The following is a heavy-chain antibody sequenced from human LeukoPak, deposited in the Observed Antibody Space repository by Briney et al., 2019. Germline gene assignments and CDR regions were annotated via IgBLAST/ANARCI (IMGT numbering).Heavy chain of an antibody. D-gene: IGHD6-13*01. CDR3: AKGRTGYIPDS. CDR1: GFTFSSYT. Sequence: GGSLRLSCAASGFTFSSYTMTWVGQAPGKGLEGVSVISGNGGTTYYADSVKGRFTISRENSKRTLYLQMNSLRVEDTAVYYCAKGRTGYIPDSWGQGTLVTVSS. V-gene: IGHV3-23*01. J-gene: IGHJ4*02. CDR2: ISGNGGTT.